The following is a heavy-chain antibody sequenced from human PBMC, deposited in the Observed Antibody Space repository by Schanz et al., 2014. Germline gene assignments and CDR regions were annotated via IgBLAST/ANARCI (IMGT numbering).Heavy chain of an antibody. V-gene: IGHV4-39*01. D-gene: IGHD3-9*01. J-gene: IGHJ4*02. CDR1: GGSISSSSYY. CDR3: ARCLRNYDIMTGYNLSFDY. Sequence: QLQLQESGPGLVKPSETLSLTCTVSGGSISSSSYYWGWIRQPPGKGLEWIGHIFYTGYTYNNPSIGSRVSMSVDTSKNQFSRKLAFVTAADTAVYYCARCLRNYDIMTGYNLSFDYWGLGTLVTVSS. CDR2: IFYTGYT.